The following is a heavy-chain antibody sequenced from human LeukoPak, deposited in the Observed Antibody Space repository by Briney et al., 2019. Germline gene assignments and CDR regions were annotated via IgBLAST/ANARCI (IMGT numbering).Heavy chain of an antibody. V-gene: IGHV3-7*01. Sequence: PGGSLRLSCAASGFTFSSYWMSWVRQAPGKGLEWVANIKEDGSETYYVDSVKGRFAISRDNAKKSLYLQRNSLRAEDTAVYYCARATASNWFDPWGQGTLVTVSS. CDR3: ARATASNWFDP. CDR2: IKEDGSET. D-gene: IGHD2-21*01. J-gene: IGHJ5*02. CDR1: GFTFSSYW.